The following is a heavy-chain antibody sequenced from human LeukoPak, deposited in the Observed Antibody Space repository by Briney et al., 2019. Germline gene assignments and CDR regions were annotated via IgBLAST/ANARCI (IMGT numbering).Heavy chain of an antibody. Sequence: PSETLSLTCAVSDDSFSSHYWTWIRQPPGKGLEWIGYISYIGSTNYNPSLKSRVTISIDTSRNQFSLRLSSVTAADTAVYYCAKDLVTVTKGFDIWGQGTMVSVSS. CDR1: DDSFSSHY. J-gene: IGHJ3*02. CDR2: ISYIGST. V-gene: IGHV4-59*11. CDR3: AKDLVTVTKGFDI. D-gene: IGHD4-17*01.